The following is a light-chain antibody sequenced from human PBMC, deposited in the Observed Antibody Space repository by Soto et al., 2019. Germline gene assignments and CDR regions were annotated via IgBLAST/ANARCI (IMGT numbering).Light chain of an antibody. V-gene: IGKV3-15*01. CDR3: QQYTNWPYT. Sequence: EIVMTQSPATLSVSPGERASLSCRASQSVGSNLAWYQQTAGQAPRLLIYGASTRATGIPARFSGSGSGTEFTLIISSLQSEDFAVYSCQQYTNWPYTFGQGTTLEIK. CDR2: GAS. J-gene: IGKJ2*01. CDR1: QSVGSN.